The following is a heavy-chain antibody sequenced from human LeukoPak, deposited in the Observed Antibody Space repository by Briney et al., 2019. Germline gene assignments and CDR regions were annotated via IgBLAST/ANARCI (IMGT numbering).Heavy chain of an antibody. D-gene: IGHD2-15*01. CDR2: IYYSGST. Sequence: RSSETLSLTCTVSGGSISSGGYSWSWIRQHPGKGLEWIGYIYYSGSTYYNPSLKSRVTISVDTSKNQFSLKLSSVTAADTAVYYCASYCSGGSCYSVDDAFDIWGQGTMVTVSS. J-gene: IGHJ3*02. V-gene: IGHV4-31*03. CDR3: ASYCSGGSCYSVDDAFDI. CDR1: GGSISSGGYS.